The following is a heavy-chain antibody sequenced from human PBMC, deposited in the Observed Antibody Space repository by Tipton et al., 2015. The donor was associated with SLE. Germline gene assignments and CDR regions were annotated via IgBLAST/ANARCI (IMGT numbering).Heavy chain of an antibody. CDR3: ARHVSGVTDY. CDR1: GGSFSFYY. D-gene: IGHD3-10*01. Sequence: TLSLTCSVYGGSFSFYYWTWIRQPPGKGLEWIGEINHDGNTNYNPSLKSRFTISVDTPKNQFSLKLSSVTAADTAVYYCARHVSGVTDYWGQGTLVTVSS. CDR2: INHDGNT. V-gene: IGHV4-34*01. J-gene: IGHJ4*02.